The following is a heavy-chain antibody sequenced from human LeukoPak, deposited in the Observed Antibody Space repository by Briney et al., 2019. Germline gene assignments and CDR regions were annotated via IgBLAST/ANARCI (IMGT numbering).Heavy chain of an antibody. CDR2: IYYSGST. J-gene: IGHJ5*02. CDR3: ASRASTGAYNWFDP. CDR1: GGSISSSSYY. Sequence: SETLSLTCTVSGGSISSSSYYWGWVRQPPGKGLEWIGSIYYSGSTYYNPSLKSRVTISVDTSKNQFSLKLSSVTAADTAVYYCASRASTGAYNWFDPWGQGTLVTVSS. V-gene: IGHV4-39*01. D-gene: IGHD1-1*01.